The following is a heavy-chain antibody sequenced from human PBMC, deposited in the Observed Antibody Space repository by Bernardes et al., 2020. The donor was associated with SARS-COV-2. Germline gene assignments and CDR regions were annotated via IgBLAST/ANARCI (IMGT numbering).Heavy chain of an antibody. CDR3: AREVSHSSGTGSVYYFDY. V-gene: IGHV1-18*01. Sequence: SVKVSCKASGYTFTSYGISWVRQAPGQGLEWVGWISTLDGNTNYAQKFQGRVTMTADRSTSTVYMELRSLRSDDTAVYYCAREVSHSSGTGSVYYFDYWGQGSLATVSS. D-gene: IGHD3-10*01. J-gene: IGHJ4*02. CDR1: GYTFTSYG. CDR2: ISTLDGNT.